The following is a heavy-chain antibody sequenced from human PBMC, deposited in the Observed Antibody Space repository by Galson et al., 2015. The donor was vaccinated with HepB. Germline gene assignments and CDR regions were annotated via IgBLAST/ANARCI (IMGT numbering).Heavy chain of an antibody. V-gene: IGHV3-53*01. CDR1: GFTVSSNY. Sequence: SLRLSCAASGFTVSSNYMSWVRQAPGKGLEWVSVIYSGGSTYYADSVKGRFTISRDNSKNTLYLQMNSLRAEDTAVYYCAREGANYYDSSGPYAFDIWGQGTMVTVSS. J-gene: IGHJ3*02. CDR3: AREGANYYDSSGPYAFDI. D-gene: IGHD3-22*01. CDR2: IYSGGST.